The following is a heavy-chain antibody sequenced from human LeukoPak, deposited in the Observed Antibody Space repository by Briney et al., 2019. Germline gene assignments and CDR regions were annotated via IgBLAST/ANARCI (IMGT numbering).Heavy chain of an antibody. Sequence: SETLSLTCTVSGGSISNYYWSWIRQPAGKGLEWIGRLYSSGSTNDNPSLKSRITMSVDTSKNQFSLHLTSVTAADTAVYYCARDTNGGTYLDYRGQGALVTVSS. J-gene: IGHJ4*02. CDR1: GGSISNYY. CDR3: ARDTNGGTYLDY. V-gene: IGHV4-4*07. D-gene: IGHD4-23*01. CDR2: LYSSGST.